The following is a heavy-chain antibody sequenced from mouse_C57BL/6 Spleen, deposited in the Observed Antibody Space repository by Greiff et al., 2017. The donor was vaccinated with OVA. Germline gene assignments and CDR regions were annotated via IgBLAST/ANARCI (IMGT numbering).Heavy chain of an antibody. D-gene: IGHD2-3*01. CDR1: GFTFSDYG. J-gene: IGHJ4*01. Sequence: VQLKESGGGLVKPGGSLKLSCAASGFTFSDYGMHWVRQAPEKGLEWVAYISSGSSTIYYADTVKGRFTISRDNAKNTLFLQMTSLRSEDTAMYYCARDDGYYEAMDYWGQGTSVTVAS. CDR3: ARDDGYYEAMDY. CDR2: ISSGSSTI. V-gene: IGHV5-17*01.